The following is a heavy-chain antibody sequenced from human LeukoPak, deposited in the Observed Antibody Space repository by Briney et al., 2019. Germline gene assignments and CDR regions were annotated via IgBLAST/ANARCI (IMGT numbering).Heavy chain of an antibody. CDR3: AKDRGPYIAIAHNWFDP. D-gene: IGHD2-21*01. V-gene: IGHV3-23*01. J-gene: IGHJ5*02. CDR2: IGGSGDGT. CDR1: GFTFRIYA. Sequence: GGSLRLSCAASGFTFRIYAMNWVRQAPGKGPEWVCGIGGSGDGTYYADFVRGRFSISRDNSKATVYLQMNSLRAEDTAIYYCAKDRGPYIAIAHNWFDPWGQGTLVTVSS.